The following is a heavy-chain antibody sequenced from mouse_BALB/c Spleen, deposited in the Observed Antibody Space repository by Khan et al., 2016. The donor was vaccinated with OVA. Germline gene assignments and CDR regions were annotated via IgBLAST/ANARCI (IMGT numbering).Heavy chain of an antibody. D-gene: IGHD2-1*01. CDR2: IDPENGNT. Sequence: EVQLQESGAELVRPGALVKLSCKASGFNIKDYYMNWVKQRPEQGLEWIGWIDPENGNTIYDPKFQGKASITADTSSNTAYLQLSSLTSADTAVFCCARRGYGNYWFAYWGQGTLVTVSA. V-gene: IGHV14-1*02. CDR3: ARRGYGNYWFAY. CDR1: GFNIKDYY. J-gene: IGHJ3*01.